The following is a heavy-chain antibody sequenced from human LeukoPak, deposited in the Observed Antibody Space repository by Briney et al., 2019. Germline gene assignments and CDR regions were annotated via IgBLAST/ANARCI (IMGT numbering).Heavy chain of an antibody. CDR3: ARSRDAYNGDFDY. D-gene: IGHD5-24*01. CDR2: IYYSGST. CDR1: GGSISSYY. V-gene: IGHV4-59*01. J-gene: IGHJ4*02. Sequence: SETLSLTCTVSGGSISSYYWNWIRQPPGKGLEWIGYIYYSGSTNYNPSLKSRVTISVDTSKKQFSLKVSSVTAADTAVYYCARSRDAYNGDFDYWGQGTLVTVSS.